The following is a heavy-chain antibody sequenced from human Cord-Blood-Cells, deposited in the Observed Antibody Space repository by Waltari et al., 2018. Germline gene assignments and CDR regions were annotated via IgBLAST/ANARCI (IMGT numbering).Heavy chain of an antibody. CDR2: INAGNGNT. V-gene: IGHV1-3*01. J-gene: IGHJ4*02. D-gene: IGHD1-26*01. CDR3: ARGPIVGAVKFDY. CDR1: GYTFTSCA. Sequence: QVQLVQSGAEVKKPGASVKVSCKASGYTFTSCAMHLVRQAPGQRLEWMGWINAGNGNTKYSQKFQGRVTITRDTSASTAYMELSSLRSEDTAVYYCARGPIVGAVKFDYWGQGTLVTVSS.